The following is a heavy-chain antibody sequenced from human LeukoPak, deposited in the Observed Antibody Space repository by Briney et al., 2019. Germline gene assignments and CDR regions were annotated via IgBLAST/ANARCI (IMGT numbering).Heavy chain of an antibody. CDR1: GFTFSSYW. V-gene: IGHV3-7*01. CDR2: IKRDGSEK. J-gene: IGHJ3*01. D-gene: IGHD2-15*01. Sequence: GGSLRLSCAASGFTFSSYWMSWVRQAPGKGPEGVANIKRDGSEKYYVDSVRGRFTISRDNAKNSLYLQMNSLRAEDTAVYYCARALLGRYCSGGSCYSSSGAVDFWGQGTMVTVSS. CDR3: ARALLGRYCSGGSCYSSSGAVDF.